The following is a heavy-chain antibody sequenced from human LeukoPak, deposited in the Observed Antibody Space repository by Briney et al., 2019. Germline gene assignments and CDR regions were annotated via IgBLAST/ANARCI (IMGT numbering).Heavy chain of an antibody. D-gene: IGHD3-9*01. CDR2: IYHSGST. J-gene: IGHJ6*02. CDR1: GYSISSGYY. V-gene: IGHV4-38-2*02. Sequence: PSETLSLTCTVSGYSISSGYYWGWIRQPPVKGLEWIGSIYHSGSTYYNPSLKSRVTISVDTSKNQFSLKLSSVTAADTAVYYCARDLDILTGFYGTSYGMDVWGQGTTVTVSS. CDR3: ARDLDILTGFYGTSYGMDV.